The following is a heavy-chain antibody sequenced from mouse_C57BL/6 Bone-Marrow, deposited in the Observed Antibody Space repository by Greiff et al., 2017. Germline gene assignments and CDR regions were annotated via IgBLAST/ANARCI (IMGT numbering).Heavy chain of an antibody. CDR2: IDPEDGGT. CDR1: GFNIKDYY. V-gene: IGHV14-2*01. J-gene: IGHJ3*01. D-gene: IGHD2-10*01. Sequence: VQLQQSGAELVKPGASVKLSCTASGFNIKDYYMHWVKQRTEQGLEWIGRIDPEDGGTKYAPKFQGKATITADTSSNTAYLQLRSLTSEDTAVYYCARSGLLLWSFTYWGQETLVSVSA. CDR3: ARSGLLLWSFTY.